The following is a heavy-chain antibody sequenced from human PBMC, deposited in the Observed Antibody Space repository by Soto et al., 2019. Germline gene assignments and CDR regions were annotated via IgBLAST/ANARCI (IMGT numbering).Heavy chain of an antibody. J-gene: IGHJ6*02. Sequence: SETLSLTCTVSGGSISSGGYSWSWIRQTPGKGLEWIGYIYPTGKTYYNPSLENRATLSIDTSQNQFSLQLTSVTAADTAVYYCARAPPGPAPRWGVWGHGTTVTVSS. CDR1: GGSISSGGYS. V-gene: IGHV4-30-2*01. D-gene: IGHD3-16*01. CDR2: IYPTGKT. CDR3: ARAPPGPAPRWGV.